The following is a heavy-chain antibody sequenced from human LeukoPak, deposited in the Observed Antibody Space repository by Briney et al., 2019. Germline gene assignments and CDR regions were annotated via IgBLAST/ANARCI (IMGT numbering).Heavy chain of an antibody. CDR3: ASPRVLGSGSYYFYYYYYMDV. D-gene: IGHD3-10*01. CDR2: INHSGST. J-gene: IGHJ6*03. V-gene: IGHV4-34*01. Sequence: PSETLSLTCAVYGGSFSGYYWSWIRQPPGKGLEWIGEINHSGSTNYNPSLKSRVTISVDTSKNQFSLKLSSVTAADTAVYYCASPRVLGSGSYYFYYYYYMDVWGKGTTVTISS. CDR1: GGSFSGYY.